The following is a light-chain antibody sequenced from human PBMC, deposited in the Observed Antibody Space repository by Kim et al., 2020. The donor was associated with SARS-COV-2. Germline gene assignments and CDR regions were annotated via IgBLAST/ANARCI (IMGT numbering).Light chain of an antibody. CDR1: QSISDW. V-gene: IGKV1-5*03. CDR3: QQINFYPVT. Sequence: ASVGDKVTVTCRASQSISDWLAWYQQKPGKAPQLLIYKASNLQSGAPSRFSGSGSGTEFTLTISSLQPDDFATYYCQQINFYPVTFGQGTKVDIK. J-gene: IGKJ1*01. CDR2: KAS.